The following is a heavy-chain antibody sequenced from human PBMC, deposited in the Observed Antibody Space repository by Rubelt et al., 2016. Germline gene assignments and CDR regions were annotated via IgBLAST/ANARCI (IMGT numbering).Heavy chain of an antibody. Sequence: QVQLVQSGAEVKKPGASVKVSCKASGYTFTNYGMHWVRQAPGQRLEWMGWIDAGNGDTKYSQKLKDRFSITRDAYANTAYMELSSLRSEDTAVYYCATIGLEWLLEDYWGQGTLVTVSS. CDR2: IDAGNGDT. J-gene: IGHJ4*02. V-gene: IGHV1-3*01. D-gene: IGHD3-3*01. CDR3: ATIGLEWLLEDY. CDR1: GYTFTNYG.